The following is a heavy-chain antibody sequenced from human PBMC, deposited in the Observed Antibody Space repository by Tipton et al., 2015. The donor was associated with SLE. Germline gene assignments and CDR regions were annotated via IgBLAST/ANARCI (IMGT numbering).Heavy chain of an antibody. CDR1: GFTFRNYY. CDR2: ITASGGSS. D-gene: IGHD5-18*01. J-gene: IGHJ4*02. Sequence: SLRLSCAASGFTFRNYYIKWVRQAPGKGPEWVSGITASGGSSNYGDSVKGRFTISRDNSRNTVYLQMNSLRADDTALYYCAKDRGRMEAMAFDYWGQGSLVTVSS. V-gene: IGHV3-23*01. CDR3: AKDRGRMEAMAFDY.